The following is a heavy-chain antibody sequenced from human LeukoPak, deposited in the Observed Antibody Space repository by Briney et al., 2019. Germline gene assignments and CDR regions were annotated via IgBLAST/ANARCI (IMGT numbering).Heavy chain of an antibody. CDR1: GGSLSSTSYY. CDR2: IYYTGST. J-gene: IGHJ4*02. Sequence: SETLSLTCAVSGGSLSSTSYYWSWIRQPPGKGLEWIGHIYYTGSTRYNPSLKSRVTISVDTSKNQFSLKLTSVTAADTAVYYCARGRDSSSWAASFVYWGQGTLVTVSS. D-gene: IGHD6-13*01. V-gene: IGHV4-61*01. CDR3: ARGRDSSSWAASFVY.